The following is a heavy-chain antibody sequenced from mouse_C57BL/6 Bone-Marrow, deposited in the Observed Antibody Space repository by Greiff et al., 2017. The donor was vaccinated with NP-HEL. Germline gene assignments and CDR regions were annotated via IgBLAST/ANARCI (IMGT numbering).Heavy chain of an antibody. CDR2: IDPSDSET. J-gene: IGHJ4*01. CDR1: GYTFNSYW. D-gene: IGHD2-4*01. Sequence: QVPLQQPGAELVRPGSSVKLSCKASGYTFNSYWMHWVKHRPIPGLEWIGNIDPSDSETHYNQKVKDKATLTVDKSSSTAYMQLSSLTSEDSAVYYCARERIYYDYDGYAMDYWGQGTSVTVSS. V-gene: IGHV1-52*01. CDR3: ARERIYYDYDGYAMDY.